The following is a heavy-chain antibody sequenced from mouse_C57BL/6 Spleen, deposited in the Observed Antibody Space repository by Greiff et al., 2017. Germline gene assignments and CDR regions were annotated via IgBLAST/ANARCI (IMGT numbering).Heavy chain of an antibody. Sequence: EVMLVESGGGLVKPGGSLKLSCAASGFTFSDYGMHWVRQAPEKGLEWVAYISRGSSTIYYADTVKGRFTISRDNAKNTLFLQMTSLWSEDTAMXYCARGSPYAMEYWGQGTSVTVSS. CDR3: ARGSPYAMEY. CDR2: ISRGSSTI. CDR1: GFTFSDYG. V-gene: IGHV5-17*01. J-gene: IGHJ4*01.